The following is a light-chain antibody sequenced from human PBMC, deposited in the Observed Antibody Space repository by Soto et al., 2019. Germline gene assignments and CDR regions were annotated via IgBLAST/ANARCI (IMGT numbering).Light chain of an antibody. V-gene: IGKV1-39*01. J-gene: IGKJ1*01. CDR3: QQSFSIPLT. CDR2: DVS. CDR1: QRISSY. Sequence: DIQMTQSPSSLSAYVGDRVTISCRASQRISSYLNWYQQKPGKAPKLLIYDVSNLHSGVPSRFSGSGSGTDFTLTISSLQPEDFATYYCQQSFSIPLTFGQGTKVDIK.